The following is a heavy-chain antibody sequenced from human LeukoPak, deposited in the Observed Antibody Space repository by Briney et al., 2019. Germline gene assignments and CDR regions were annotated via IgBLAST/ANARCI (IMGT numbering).Heavy chain of an antibody. CDR3: ATDTLGIIVPAAKGPYGDYDRGAFDI. CDR2: FDPEDGET. CDR1: GYTLTELS. Sequence: ASVKVSCKVSGYTLTELSMHWVRQAPGKGLKWMGGFDPEDGETIYAQKFQGRVTMTEDTSTDTAYMELSSLRSEDTAVYYCATDTLGIIVPAAKGPYGDYDRGAFDIWGQGTMVTVSS. D-gene: IGHD2-2*01. J-gene: IGHJ3*02. V-gene: IGHV1-24*01.